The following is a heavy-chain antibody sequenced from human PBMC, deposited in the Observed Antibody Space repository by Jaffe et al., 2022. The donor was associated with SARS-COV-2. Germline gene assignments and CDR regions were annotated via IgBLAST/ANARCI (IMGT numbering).Heavy chain of an antibody. CDR1: GFTFSSYA. CDR2: ISGSGSST. Sequence: EVQLVESGGGLVQPGGSLRLSCAASGFTFSSYALSWVRQAPGKGLEWVSDISGSGSSTYYADSVKGRFTISRDNSKNTLYLQMNSLRAEDTAVYYCAKPHMAVPKGDYMDVWGKGTTVTVSS. D-gene: IGHD6-19*01. J-gene: IGHJ6*03. V-gene: IGHV3-23*04. CDR3: AKPHMAVPKGDYMDV.